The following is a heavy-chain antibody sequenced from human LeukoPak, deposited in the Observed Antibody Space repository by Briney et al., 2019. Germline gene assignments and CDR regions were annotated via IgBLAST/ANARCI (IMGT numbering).Heavy chain of an antibody. CDR1: GFTFSSYW. CDR2: IKQDGSEK. CDR3: AREVAGISVYYFDY. D-gene: IGHD6-19*01. Sequence: GGSLRLSCAASGFTFSSYWMSWVRQAPGKGLEWVANIKQDGSEKYYVDSVKGRFTISRDNAENSLYLQVNSLRAEDTAVYYCAREVAGISVYYFDYWGQGTLVTVSS. V-gene: IGHV3-7*01. J-gene: IGHJ4*02.